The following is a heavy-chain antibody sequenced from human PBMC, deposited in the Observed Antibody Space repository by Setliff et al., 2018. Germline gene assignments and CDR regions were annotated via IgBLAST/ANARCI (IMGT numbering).Heavy chain of an antibody. CDR1: GFTFSSYS. V-gene: IGHV3-21*01. CDR3: ARSPGFWSGYYTIRGYYFDY. Sequence: GSLRLSCAASGFTFSSYSMNWVRQAPGKGLEWVSSISSSSSYIYYADSVKGRFTISRDNAKSSLYLQMNSLRAEDTAVYYCARSPGFWSGYYTIRGYYFDYWGQGTLVTVSS. D-gene: IGHD3-3*01. CDR2: ISSSSSYI. J-gene: IGHJ4*02.